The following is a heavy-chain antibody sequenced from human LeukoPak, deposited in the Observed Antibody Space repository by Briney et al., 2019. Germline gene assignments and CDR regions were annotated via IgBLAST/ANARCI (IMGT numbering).Heavy chain of an antibody. J-gene: IGHJ4*02. V-gene: IGHV3-7*05. CDR2: IKEDGSEK. CDR3: AKIGYNYAYDY. Sequence: GGSLRLSWAAAGLTFSGYWMSWVRQAPGKGLEWVANIKEDGSEKYYVASVKGRLTIYRDNAKNSLYLQMNSLRAEGTAMYYCAKIGYNYAYDYLGQGTLVTVSS. D-gene: IGHD5-18*01. CDR1: GLTFSGYW.